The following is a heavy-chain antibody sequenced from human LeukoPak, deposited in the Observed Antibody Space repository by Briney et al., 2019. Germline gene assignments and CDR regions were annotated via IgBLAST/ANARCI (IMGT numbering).Heavy chain of an antibody. J-gene: IGHJ4*02. V-gene: IGHV1-24*01. CDR3: ATGTIYCSSCSDDY. Sequence: PGASVKVSCKVSGYSLTELSMHWVRQAPGKGLEWMGGFDPDDGETPLFAQKLQGRVSLTEDTSTDTAYMELSSLSSEDTAVYYCATGTIYCSSCSDDYWGQGTLVTVSS. D-gene: IGHD2-2*01. CDR1: GYSLTELS. CDR2: FDPDDGET.